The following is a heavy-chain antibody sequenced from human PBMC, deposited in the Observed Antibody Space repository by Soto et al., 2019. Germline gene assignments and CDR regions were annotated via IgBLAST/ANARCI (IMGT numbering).Heavy chain of an antibody. Sequence: QVQLVQSGAEVKKPGSSVKVSCKASGGTFSSYTISWVRQAPGQGLEWMGRIIPILGIANYAQKFQGRVTITADKSTSTAYMELSSLRSEDTAVYYCARVYYGSGRGWFDAWGQGTLVTVSS. D-gene: IGHD3-10*01. CDR3: ARVYYGSGRGWFDA. CDR2: IIPILGIA. J-gene: IGHJ5*02. V-gene: IGHV1-69*02. CDR1: GGTFSSYT.